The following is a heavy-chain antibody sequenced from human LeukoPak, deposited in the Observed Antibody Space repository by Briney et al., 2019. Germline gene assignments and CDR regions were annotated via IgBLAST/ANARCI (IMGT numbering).Heavy chain of an antibody. CDR1: GYTFTGYY. Sequence: ASVKVSCKASGYTFTGYYMHWVRQAPGQGLEWMGWINPNSGGTNYAQKFRGWVTMTRDTSISTAYMELSRLRSDDTAVYYCARARWELRGVFFDYWGQGTLVTVSS. CDR3: ARARWELRGVFFDY. V-gene: IGHV1-2*04. J-gene: IGHJ4*02. CDR2: INPNSGGT. D-gene: IGHD1-26*01.